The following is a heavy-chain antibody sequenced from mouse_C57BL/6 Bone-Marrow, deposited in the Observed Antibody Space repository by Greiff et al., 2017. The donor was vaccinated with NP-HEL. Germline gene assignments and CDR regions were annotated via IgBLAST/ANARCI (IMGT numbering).Heavy chain of an antibody. J-gene: IGHJ2*01. V-gene: IGHV1-69*01. Sequence: VQLQQPGAELVMPGASVKLSCKASGYTFTSYWMHWVKQRPGQGLEWIGEIDPSDSYTNYNQKFKGKSTLTVDKSSSTASMQLSSLTSEDSAVYYCARLGAITTVVEDYWGQGTTLTVSS. CDR3: ARLGAITTVVEDY. CDR2: IDPSDSYT. D-gene: IGHD1-1*01. CDR1: GYTFTSYW.